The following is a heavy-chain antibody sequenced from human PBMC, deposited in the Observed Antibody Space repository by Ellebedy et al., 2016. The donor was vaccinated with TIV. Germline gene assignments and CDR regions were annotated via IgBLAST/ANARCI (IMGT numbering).Heavy chain of an antibody. D-gene: IGHD4-17*01. CDR3: ARRLHYGDWYFDL. CDR2: IYYSGTT. J-gene: IGHJ2*01. Sequence: MPSETLSLTCTVSGISIGRYFWNWIRQSPEKGLEWIGYIYYSGTTTYSPSLNSRVTMSVDTSKNQFSLMLTSATAADTAVYYCARRLHYGDWYFDLWGRGTLVTVSS. CDR1: GISIGRYF. V-gene: IGHV4-59*01.